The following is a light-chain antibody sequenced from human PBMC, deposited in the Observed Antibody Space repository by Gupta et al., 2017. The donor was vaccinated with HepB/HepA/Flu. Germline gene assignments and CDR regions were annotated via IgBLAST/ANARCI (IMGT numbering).Light chain of an antibody. J-gene: IGLJ2*01. CDR1: KLGDKY. Sequence: SYELTQPPSVSVSPGQTASITCSGDKLGDKYACWYQQKPGQSPVLVIYQDSKRPSGIPERFSGSNSGNTATLTISGTQARDEADYYCQAWDSSRGVFGGGTKLTVL. V-gene: IGLV3-1*01. CDR2: QDS. CDR3: QAWDSSRGV.